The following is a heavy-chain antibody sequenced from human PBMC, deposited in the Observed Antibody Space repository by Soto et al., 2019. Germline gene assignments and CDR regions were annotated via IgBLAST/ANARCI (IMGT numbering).Heavy chain of an antibody. CDR2: INHSGST. Sequence: QVQLQQWGAGLLKPSETLSLTCAVYGGSFSGYYWSWIRQPPGKGLEWIGEINHSGSTNYNPSLKSRVTVSVDTSKDQFALNLSSVTAADAAVYYCAGGRGRQQLVMSYYSGMDVWGQGTPVTVSS. D-gene: IGHD6-13*01. CDR1: GGSFSGYY. J-gene: IGHJ6*02. V-gene: IGHV4-34*01. CDR3: AGGRGRQQLVMSYYSGMDV.